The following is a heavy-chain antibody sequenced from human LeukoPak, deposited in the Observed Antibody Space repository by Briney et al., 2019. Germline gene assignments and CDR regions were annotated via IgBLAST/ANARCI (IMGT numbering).Heavy chain of an antibody. D-gene: IGHD3/OR15-3a*01. CDR2: SGDNT. CDR1: GFTFSSYA. J-gene: IGHJ4*01. CDR3: ARRRDFIDY. Sequence: GGSLRLSCAASGFTFSSYAMSWVRQAPGKGLEWVSSSGDNTRYADSVKGRFTISRDNSKNTLDLQMNGLRAEDTAVYYCARRRDFIDYWGQEPWSPSPQ. V-gene: IGHV3-23*01.